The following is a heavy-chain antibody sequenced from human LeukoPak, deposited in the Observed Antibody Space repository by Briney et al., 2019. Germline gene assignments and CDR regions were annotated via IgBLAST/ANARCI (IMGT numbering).Heavy chain of an antibody. D-gene: IGHD6-19*01. V-gene: IGHV3-30*02. CDR2: IQFDGTTE. J-gene: IGHJ4*02. CDR3: ARGAAVALEL. CDR1: GFTLIDYN. Sequence: GGSLRLSCGASGFTLIDYNMHWVRQAPGRGLEYVAFIQFDGTTEYYTDSVEGRFTMSRDKSKNTLYLQMNSLRGGDTAVYYCARGAAVALELWGQGTLVTVSS.